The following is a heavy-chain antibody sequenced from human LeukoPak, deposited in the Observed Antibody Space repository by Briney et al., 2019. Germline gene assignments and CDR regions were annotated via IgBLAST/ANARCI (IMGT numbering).Heavy chain of an antibody. CDR2: ISGNGGGT. J-gene: IGHJ4*02. CDR1: EFTSSNYA. V-gene: IGHV3-23*01. Sequence: GGSLRLSCVGSEFTSSNYAMSWVRQAPGRGLEWVSSISGNGGGTYYADSVKGRFTISRDNSRNTLYLQMNSLRAEDTALYYCAKDRPQYCSSVSCYVFDSWGQGTLVTVSS. CDR3: AKDRPQYCSSVSCYVFDS. D-gene: IGHD2-2*01.